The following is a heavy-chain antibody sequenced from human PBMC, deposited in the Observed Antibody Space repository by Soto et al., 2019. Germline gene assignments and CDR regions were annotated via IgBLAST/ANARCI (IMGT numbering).Heavy chain of an antibody. J-gene: IGHJ5*02. D-gene: IGHD3-10*01. Sequence: SETLSLTSAVSDGSIISGGYSWSWIRQPPGKGLEWIGYIYYSGSTYYNPSLKSRVTISVDTSKNQFSLKLSSVTAADTAVYYCARGGEIARELLWFGELFSWFDPWGQVTLVTVSS. CDR1: DGSIISGGYS. CDR3: ARGGEIARELLWFGELFSWFDP. CDR2: IYYSGST. V-gene: IGHV4-30-4*07.